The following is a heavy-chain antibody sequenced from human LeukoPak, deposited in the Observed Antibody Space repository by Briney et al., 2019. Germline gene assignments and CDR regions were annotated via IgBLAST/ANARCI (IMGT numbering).Heavy chain of an antibody. CDR1: GFTFSSYA. V-gene: IGHV3-23*01. Sequence: GGSLRLSCAASGFTFSSYAMSWVRQAPGKGLEWVSAISGSGGSTYYADSVKGRFTISRDNSKNTLYPQMSSLRAEDTAVYYCAKSPGGNYVWFDPWGQGTLVTVSS. J-gene: IGHJ5*02. CDR2: ISGSGGST. D-gene: IGHD4-11*01. CDR3: AKSPGGNYVWFDP.